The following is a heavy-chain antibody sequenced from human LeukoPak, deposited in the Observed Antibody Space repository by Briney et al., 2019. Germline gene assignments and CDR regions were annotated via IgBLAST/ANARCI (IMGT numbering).Heavy chain of an antibody. V-gene: IGHV4-39*07. CDR2: IYYSGIT. CDR1: GGSISSDNYY. J-gene: IGHJ4*02. CDR3: AREELEMANFDY. D-gene: IGHD5-24*01. Sequence: PSETLSLTCTVSGGSISSDNYYWGWIRQSPGKGLEWIGDIYYSGITYYNPSLKSRVALSVDTSKNRFSLKLSSMTAADTAVYFCAREELEMANFDYGAQGILVTVSS.